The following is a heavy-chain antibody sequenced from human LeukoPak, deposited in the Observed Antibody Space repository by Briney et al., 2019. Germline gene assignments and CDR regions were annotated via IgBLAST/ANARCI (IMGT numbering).Heavy chain of an antibody. Sequence: SETLSLTCTVSGVSISSYYWSWIRQPPGKGLEWIGYSYHDGRTNYNPSLKSRATISVDTSESQFSLKLSSVTAADTSVYYCAIFSDYGGNFFDYWGQGTLVTVSS. CDR1: GVSISSYY. D-gene: IGHD4-23*01. J-gene: IGHJ4*02. CDR2: SYHDGRT. CDR3: AIFSDYGGNFFDY. V-gene: IGHV4-59*08.